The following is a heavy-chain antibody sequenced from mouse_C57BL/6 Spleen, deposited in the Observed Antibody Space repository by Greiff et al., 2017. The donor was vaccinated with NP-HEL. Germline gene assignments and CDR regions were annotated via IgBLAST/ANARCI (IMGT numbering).Heavy chain of an antibody. CDR3: ARSVISFDV. CDR1: GYTFTSYW. J-gene: IGHJ1*03. CDR2: IDPSDSYT. D-gene: IGHD2-2*01. Sequence: QVHVKQPGAELVKPGASVKLSCKASGYTFTSYWMQWVKQRPGQGLEWIGEIDPSDSYTNYNQKFKGKATLTVDPSSSTAYMQLSSLTSEDSAVYYCARSVISFDVWGTGTTVTVSS. V-gene: IGHV1-50*01.